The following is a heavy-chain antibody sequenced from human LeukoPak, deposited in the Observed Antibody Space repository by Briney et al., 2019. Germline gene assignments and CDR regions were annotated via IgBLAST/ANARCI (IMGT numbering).Heavy chain of an antibody. CDR3: ARGRSTAMATSFQH. D-gene: IGHD5-18*01. V-gene: IGHV3-33*01. Sequence: PGRSLRLSCAASGFTSSSYGMHWVRQAPGKGLEWVALIWYDGSNKYYADSVKGRFTISRDNSKNTLYLQMNSLRAEDTAVYYCARGRSTAMATSFQHWGQGTLVTVSS. CDR2: IWYDGSNK. CDR1: GFTSSSYG. J-gene: IGHJ1*01.